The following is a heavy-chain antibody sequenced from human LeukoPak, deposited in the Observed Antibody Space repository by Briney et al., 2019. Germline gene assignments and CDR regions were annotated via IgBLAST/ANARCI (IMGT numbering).Heavy chain of an antibody. V-gene: IGHV4-31*03. J-gene: IGHJ6*04. CDR3: ARAAAGGYYYYGMDV. Sequence: SQTLSLTCTVSGGSMSSGGYYWSWIRQHPGKGLEWIGYIYYSGSTYYNPSLKSRVTISVDTSKNQFSLKLSSVTAADTAVYYCARAAAGGYYYYGMDVWGKGTTVTVSS. D-gene: IGHD6-13*01. CDR2: IYYSGST. CDR1: GGSMSSGGYY.